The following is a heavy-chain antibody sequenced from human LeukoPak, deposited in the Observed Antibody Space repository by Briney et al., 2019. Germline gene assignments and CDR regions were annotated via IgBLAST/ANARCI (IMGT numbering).Heavy chain of an antibody. D-gene: IGHD3-10*01. CDR3: AKDLGTLISGSYYFYFDY. J-gene: IGHJ4*02. CDR2: ISYDGSNK. CDR1: GFTFSSYG. Sequence: GGSLRLSCAASGFTFSSYGMHWVRQAPGKGLEWVAVISYDGSNKYYADSVKGRFTISRDNSKNTLSLQMNSLRAEDTAVYYCAKDLGTLISGSYYFYFDYWGQGTLVTVSS. V-gene: IGHV3-30*18.